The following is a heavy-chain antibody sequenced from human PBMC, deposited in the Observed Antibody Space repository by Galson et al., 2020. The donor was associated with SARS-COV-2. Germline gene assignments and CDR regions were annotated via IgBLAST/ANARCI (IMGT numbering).Heavy chain of an antibody. CDR2: ISAYNGNT. Sequence: ASVKVSCKASGYTFTSYGISWVRQAPGQGLEWMGWISAYNGNTNYAQKLQGRVTMTTDTSTSTAYMELRSLRSDDTAVYYCARDARSWYPYYFDDWGQGTLVTVSS. J-gene: IGHJ4*02. D-gene: IGHD6-13*01. CDR1: GYTFTSYG. V-gene: IGHV1-18*01. CDR3: ARDARSWYPYYFDD.